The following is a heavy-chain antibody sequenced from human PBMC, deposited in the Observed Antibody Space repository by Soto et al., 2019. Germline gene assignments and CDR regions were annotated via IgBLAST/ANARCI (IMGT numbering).Heavy chain of an antibody. CDR1: GGTFDSFG. Sequence: QVQLVQSGAEMKKPGSSVTVSCKTSGGTFDSFGISWIRQAPGQGLEWRGGIIPVFKTTDYAQKFQDRVTITADDPTNTAYMELTGLTSEDSAMYYCARETSRLTMGRGSPGGFDSWGQGTVVTVSS. V-gene: IGHV1-69*01. D-gene: IGHD3-10*01. CDR3: ARETSRLTMGRGSPGGFDS. J-gene: IGHJ3*02. CDR2: IIPVFKTT.